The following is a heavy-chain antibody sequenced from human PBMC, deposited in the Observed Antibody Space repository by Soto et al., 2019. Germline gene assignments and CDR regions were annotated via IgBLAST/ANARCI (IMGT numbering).Heavy chain of an antibody. CDR3: ASQRDTAMVFDY. CDR1: GGSISSGGYY. V-gene: IGHV4-31*03. Sequence: PSETLSLTCTVSGGSISSGGYYWSWIRQHPGKGMEWIGYINYSGSTNYNPSLKSRVIVSVDTSKNQFSLKLSSVTAADTAVYYCASQRDTAMVFDYWGRGTLVTVSS. D-gene: IGHD5-18*01. J-gene: IGHJ4*02. CDR2: INYSGST.